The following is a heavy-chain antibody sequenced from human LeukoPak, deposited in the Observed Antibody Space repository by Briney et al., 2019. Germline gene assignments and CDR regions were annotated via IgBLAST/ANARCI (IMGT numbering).Heavy chain of an antibody. CDR1: GFTFSSYA. V-gene: IGHV3-30*04. CDR2: ISYDGSNK. J-gene: IGHJ4*02. CDR3: ARALSRIAAAGTSGADY. D-gene: IGHD6-13*01. Sequence: GRSLRLSCAASGFTFSSYAMHWVRQAPGKGLEWVALISYDGSNKYYADSVKGRFTISRDNSKNTLYLQMNSLRAEDTAVYYCARALSRIAAAGTSGADYWGQGTLVTVSS.